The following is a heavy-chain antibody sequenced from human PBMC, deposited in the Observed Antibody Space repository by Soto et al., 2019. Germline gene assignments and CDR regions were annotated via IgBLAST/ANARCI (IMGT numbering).Heavy chain of an antibody. D-gene: IGHD2-2*01. Sequence: SETLSLTCTVSGGSISSGGYYWSWIRQHPGKGLEWIGYIYYSGSTYYNPSLKSRVTISVDTSKNQFSLKLSSVTAADTAVYYCARVGTSSHTNFDYWGQGTLVTVSS. CDR1: GGSISSGGYY. CDR3: ARVGTSSHTNFDY. V-gene: IGHV4-31*03. J-gene: IGHJ4*02. CDR2: IYYSGST.